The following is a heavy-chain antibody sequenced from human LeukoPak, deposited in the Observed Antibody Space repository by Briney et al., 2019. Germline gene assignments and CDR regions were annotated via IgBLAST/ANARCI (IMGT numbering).Heavy chain of an antibody. D-gene: IGHD3-9*01. V-gene: IGHV3-23*01. Sequence: GESLRLSCAASGFTFSNYAMSWVRQAPGKRLEWVPAVTGRGGSTYYADSVKGRFTISRDNSRNTLFLQMNSLRAEDTAIYYCAKWGDFDILTGYYVSDFWGQGTLVTVSS. CDR3: AKWGDFDILTGYYVSDF. CDR2: VTGRGGST. J-gene: IGHJ4*02. CDR1: GFTFSNYA.